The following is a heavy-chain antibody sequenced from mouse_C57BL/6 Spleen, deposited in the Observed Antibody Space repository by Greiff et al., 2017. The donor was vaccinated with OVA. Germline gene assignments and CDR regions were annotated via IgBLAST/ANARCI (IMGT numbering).Heavy chain of an antibody. Sequence: QVQLQQPGAELVKPGASVKMSCKASGYTFTSYWITWVKQRPGQGLEWIGDIYPGSGSTNYNEKFKSKATLTVDTSSSTAYMQLSSLTSEDSAVYYCARYPRGYYRAMDYWGQGTSVTVSS. CDR1: GYTFTSYW. V-gene: IGHV1-55*01. J-gene: IGHJ4*01. CDR2: IYPGSGST. D-gene: IGHD2-3*01. CDR3: ARYPRGYYRAMDY.